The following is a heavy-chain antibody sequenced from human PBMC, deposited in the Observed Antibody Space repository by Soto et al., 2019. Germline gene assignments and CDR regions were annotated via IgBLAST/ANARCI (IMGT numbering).Heavy chain of an antibody. CDR2: ISYDGSNK. CDR3: AREVYYDIPGGMDV. Sequence: QVQLVESGGGVVQPGRSLRLSCAASGFTFSSYAMHWVRQAPGKGLEWVAVISYDGSNKYYADSVKGRFTISRDNSKNTLYLQMNSLRAEDTAVYYCAREVYYDIPGGMDVWGQGTTVTVSS. D-gene: IGHD3-9*01. J-gene: IGHJ6*02. CDR1: GFTFSSYA. V-gene: IGHV3-30-3*01.